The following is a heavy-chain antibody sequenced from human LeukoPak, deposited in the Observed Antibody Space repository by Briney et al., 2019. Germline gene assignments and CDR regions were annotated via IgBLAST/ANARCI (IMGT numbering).Heavy chain of an antibody. CDR3: ARRRLPAADPWYFDL. D-gene: IGHD6-13*01. J-gene: IGHJ2*01. CDR1: GFTFSSYA. V-gene: IGHV3-74*01. Sequence: GGSLRLSCAASGFTFSSYAMSRVRQAPGKGLVWVSLISSDGSSTTYADSVKGRFTISRDSAKNTLYLQMNSLRAEDTAVYYCARRRLPAADPWYFDLWGRGTLVTVSS. CDR2: ISSDGSST.